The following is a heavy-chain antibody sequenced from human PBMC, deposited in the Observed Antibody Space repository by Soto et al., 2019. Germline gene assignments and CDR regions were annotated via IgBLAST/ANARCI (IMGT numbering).Heavy chain of an antibody. J-gene: IGHJ4*02. V-gene: IGHV4-59*08. CDR2: IYYSGST. CDR3: ASLNRYLFDY. CDR1: GGSISSDY. Sequence: SETLSLTCTVSGGSISSDYWSWIRQPPGKGLEWIGSIYYSGSTNYNPSLKSRVTISVDTSKNQFSLKLSSVTAADTAVYYCASLNRYLFDYWGQGTLVTVSS. D-gene: IGHD1-20*01.